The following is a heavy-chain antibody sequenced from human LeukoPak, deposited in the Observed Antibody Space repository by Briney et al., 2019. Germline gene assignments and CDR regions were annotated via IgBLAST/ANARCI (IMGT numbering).Heavy chain of an antibody. CDR1: GFTFSTYW. CDR2: ITPPGDNT. J-gene: IGHJ3*01. CDR3: ARDLGKCSAADLDAVDL. V-gene: IGHV3-74*01. Sequence: GGSLRLSCAASGFTFSTYWMHWIRQVPGKGLVWVSRITPPGDNTNYADSVRGRFTVSRDNAKNTLYLQMNSLRAEDTAVYFCARDLGKCSAADLDAVDLWGQGTMVTVSS. D-gene: IGHD4/OR15-4a*01.